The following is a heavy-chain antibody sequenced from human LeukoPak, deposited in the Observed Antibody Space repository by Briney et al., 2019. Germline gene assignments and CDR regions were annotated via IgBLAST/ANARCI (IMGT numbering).Heavy chain of an antibody. CDR1: VGSIRSYY. Sequence: PSETLSLTCTVSVGSIRSYYWSWIRQPPGKGLEWIGYIYYSGSTNYNPSLKSRVTISVDSSKNQFSLKLSSVTAADTAVYFCAKDNRDTTSFDYWGQGTLVTVSS. J-gene: IGHJ4*02. V-gene: IGHV4-59*01. CDR3: AKDNRDTTSFDY. CDR2: IYYSGST. D-gene: IGHD2/OR15-2a*01.